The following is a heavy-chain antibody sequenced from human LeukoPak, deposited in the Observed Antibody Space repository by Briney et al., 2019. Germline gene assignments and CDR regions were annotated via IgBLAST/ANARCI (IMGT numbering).Heavy chain of an antibody. V-gene: IGHV4-4*07. J-gene: IGHJ3*02. CDR3: ARGQKELLFSGTRHAFDI. D-gene: IGHD1-14*01. CDR1: GGSISSYY. Sequence: TSETLSLTCIVSGGSISSYYWSWIRQPAGKGLEWIGRIYSSGSTNYNPSLKSRVTMSVDTSKNQFSLKLSSVTAADTAVYYCARGQKELLFSGTRHAFDIWGQGTMVTVSS. CDR2: IYSSGST.